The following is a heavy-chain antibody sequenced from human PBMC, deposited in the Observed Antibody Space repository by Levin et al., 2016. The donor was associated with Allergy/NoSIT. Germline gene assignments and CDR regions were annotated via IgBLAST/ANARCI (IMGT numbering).Heavy chain of an antibody. CDR2: IRHKAYGGTT. J-gene: IGHJ4*02. Sequence: GESLKISCAASGFTFSSYSMNWVRQAPGKGLEWVGLIRHKAYGGTTEYAASVKGRFIISRDDSESIAYLQTNSLQTEDTAMYYCSRYSLSWRYFDHWGQGTLVSVSS. CDR3: SRYSLSWRYFDH. D-gene: IGHD6-13*01. CDR1: GFTFSSYS. V-gene: IGHV3-49*04.